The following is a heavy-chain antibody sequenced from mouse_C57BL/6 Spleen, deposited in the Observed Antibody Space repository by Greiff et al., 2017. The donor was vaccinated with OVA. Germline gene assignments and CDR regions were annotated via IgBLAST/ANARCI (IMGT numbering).Heavy chain of an antibody. D-gene: IGHD4-1*01. V-gene: IGHV2-5*01. CDR1: GFSLTSYG. CDR2: IWRGGST. CDR3: ATRTGTGGFDY. Sequence: QVQLQQSGPGLVQPSQSLSITCTVSGFSLTSYGVHWVRQSPGKGLEWLGVIWRGGSTDYTAAFMSRLSITKDNSKSPVFFKMNSLQTDDTAIYYWATRTGTGGFDYWGQGTTRTVSS. J-gene: IGHJ2*01.